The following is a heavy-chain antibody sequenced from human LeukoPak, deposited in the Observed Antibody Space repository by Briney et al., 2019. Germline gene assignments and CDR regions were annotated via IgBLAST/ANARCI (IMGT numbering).Heavy chain of an antibody. V-gene: IGHV4-59*01. Sequence: SETLSLTCTVSGGSISSYYWSWIRQPPGKGLEWIGYIYYSGSTNYNPSLKSRVTISVDTSKNQFSLKLSSVTAADTAVYYCATYYYGSGSPADDAFDIWGQGTMVTVSS. CDR1: GGSISSYY. CDR2: IYYSGST. CDR3: ATYYYGSGSPADDAFDI. J-gene: IGHJ3*02. D-gene: IGHD3-10*01.